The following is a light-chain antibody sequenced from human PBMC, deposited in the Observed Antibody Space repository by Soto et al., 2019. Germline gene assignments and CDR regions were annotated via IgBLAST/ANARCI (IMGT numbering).Light chain of an antibody. Sequence: VLTQSQATLSLPPLQRYSLXFMTRLTVSVYLDWYQQKPGQAPRLLISDASNRATGIPARFSGSGSGTDFTLTISSLEPEDFAVYYCHQRQYWPPITFGQGTRLEI. V-gene: IGKV3-11*01. J-gene: IGKJ5*01. CDR3: HQRQYWPPIT. CDR2: DAS. CDR1: LTVSVY.